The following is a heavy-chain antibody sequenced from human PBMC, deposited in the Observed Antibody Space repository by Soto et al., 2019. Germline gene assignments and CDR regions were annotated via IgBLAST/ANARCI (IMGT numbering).Heavy chain of an antibody. D-gene: IGHD2-15*01. CDR1: GGSFSGYY. V-gene: IGHV4-34*01. Sequence: QVQLQQWGAGLLKPSETLSLTCAVYGGSFSGYYWSWIRQPPGKGLEWFGEINHSGSTNYNPSLKSRVTISVDTSKNQFSLKLSSVTAADTAVYYCARGLVAASPYNWFDPWGQGTLVTVSS. J-gene: IGHJ5*02. CDR2: INHSGST. CDR3: ARGLVAASPYNWFDP.